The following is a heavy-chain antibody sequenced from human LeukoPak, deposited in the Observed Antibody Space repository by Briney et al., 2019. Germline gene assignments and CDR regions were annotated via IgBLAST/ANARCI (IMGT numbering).Heavy chain of an antibody. CDR3: AREWGGYYGSGSYYAFDI. V-gene: IGHV4-39*07. Sequence: SETLSLTCTVSGGSISTSSYYWGWVRQSPGKGLEWIGFMHHSGSTYYNPSLKSRVTISVDTSKNQFSVKLSSVTAADTAVYYCAREWGGYYGSGSYYAFDIWGQGTMVTVSS. J-gene: IGHJ3*02. CDR2: MHHSGST. D-gene: IGHD3-10*01. CDR1: GGSISTSSYY.